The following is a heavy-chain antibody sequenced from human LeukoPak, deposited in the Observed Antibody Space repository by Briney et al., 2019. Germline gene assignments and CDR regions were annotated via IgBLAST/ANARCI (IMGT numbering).Heavy chain of an antibody. CDR2: ISAYNGNT. J-gene: IGHJ4*02. CDR1: GYTFTSYG. D-gene: IGHD3-22*01. V-gene: IGHV1-18*01. CDR3: ARGIVDYYDSSGYYRNPPSYFDY. Sequence: ASVKVSCKASGYTFTSYGISWVRQAPGQGLEWMGWISAYNGNTNYAQKLQGRVTMTTDTSTSTAYMELRSLRSDDTAVYYCARGIVDYYDSSGYYRNPPSYFDYWGQGTLVTVSS.